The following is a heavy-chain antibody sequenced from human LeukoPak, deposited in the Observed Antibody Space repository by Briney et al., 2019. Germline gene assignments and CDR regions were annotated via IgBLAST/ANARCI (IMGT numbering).Heavy chain of an antibody. V-gene: IGHV4-34*01. J-gene: IGHJ3*02. CDR2: INHSGST. CDR1: GGSFSGYY. Sequence: PSETLSLTCAVYGGSFSGYYWSWIRQLPGKGLEWIGEINHSGSTNYNPSLKSRVTISVDTSKTQFSLKLSSVTAADTAVYYCARGRPSDAFDIWGQGTMVTVSS. CDR3: ARGRPSDAFDI.